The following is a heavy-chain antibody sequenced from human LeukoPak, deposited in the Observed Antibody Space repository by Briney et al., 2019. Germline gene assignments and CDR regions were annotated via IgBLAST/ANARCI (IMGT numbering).Heavy chain of an antibody. CDR1: GGSIYTSSYY. D-gene: IGHD7-27*01. Sequence: SETLSLTCSVSGGSIYTSSYYWGWIRQPPGKGLEWIGTMYHSGSTNYNPSLKSRVTISVDTSKNQFSLKLSSVTAADTAVYFCARGFRGDNFDYWGQGTLVTVSS. J-gene: IGHJ4*02. CDR3: ARGFRGDNFDY. V-gene: IGHV4-39*07. CDR2: MYHSGST.